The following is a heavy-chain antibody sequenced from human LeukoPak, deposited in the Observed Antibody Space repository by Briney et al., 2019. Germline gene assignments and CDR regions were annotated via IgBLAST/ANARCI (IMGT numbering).Heavy chain of an antibody. CDR3: ARHRRYYGSGSYYSDFDS. J-gene: IGHJ4*02. V-gene: IGHV4-39*01. CDR1: GGSISSSDYY. D-gene: IGHD3-10*01. Sequence: PSETLSLTCTVSGGSISSSDYYWGWIRQPPGKGRGGVGSIFYSGSTYYNPSLRSPTTISADMSKNYFSLRLSSVTAADTATYYCARHRRYYGSGSYYSDFDSWGQGILVTVSS. CDR2: IFYSGST.